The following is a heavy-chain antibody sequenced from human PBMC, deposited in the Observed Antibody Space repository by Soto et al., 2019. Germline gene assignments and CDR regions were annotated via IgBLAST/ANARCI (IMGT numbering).Heavy chain of an antibody. J-gene: IGHJ6*02. CDR1: GYSISSGYY. V-gene: IGHV4-38-2*01. CDR2: IYHSGST. CDR3: AGGDYVGYYYYGMDV. Sequence: PSETLSLTCAVSGYSISSGYYWGWIRQPPGKGLEWIGSIYHSGSTYYNPSLKSRVTISVDTSKNQFSLKLSSVTAADTAVYYCAGGDYVGYYYYGMDVWGQGTTVTV. D-gene: IGHD4-17*01.